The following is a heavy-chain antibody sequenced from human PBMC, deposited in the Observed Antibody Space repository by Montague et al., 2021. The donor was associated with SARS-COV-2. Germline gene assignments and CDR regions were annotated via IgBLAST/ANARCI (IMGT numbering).Heavy chain of an antibody. J-gene: IGHJ3*01. CDR1: GFIFNRYE. V-gene: IGHV3-48*03. CDR3: ARNHIVVLTASAFDL. D-gene: IGHD2-21*02. CDR2: ISTGSTTI. Sequence: SLRLSCAASGFIFNRYEMNWVRQAPGKGLEWISYISTGSTTIQYADSVKGRFTISRDNAKKSLHLQMNSLRAEDTAVYYCARNHIVVLTASAFDLWGQGTMVTVSS.